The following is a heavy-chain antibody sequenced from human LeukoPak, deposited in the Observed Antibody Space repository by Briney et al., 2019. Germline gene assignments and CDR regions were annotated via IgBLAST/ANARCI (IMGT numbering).Heavy chain of an antibody. J-gene: IGHJ1*01. D-gene: IGHD3-22*01. V-gene: IGHV3-53*01. Sequence: PGGSLRLSCAASGFTVSSKYMSWVRQAPGKGLEWVSVIYSGGSTYYADSVKGRFTISRDDSKNTLYLQLNSVRAADTAVYYCADSSTYLYFQHWGQGTLVTVSS. CDR3: ADSSTYLYFQH. CDR2: IYSGGST. CDR1: GFTVSSKY.